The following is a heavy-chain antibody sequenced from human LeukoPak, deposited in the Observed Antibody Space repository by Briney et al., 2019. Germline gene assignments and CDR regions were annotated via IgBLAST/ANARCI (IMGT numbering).Heavy chain of an antibody. CDR2: ISGSGGST. D-gene: IGHD2-21*02. Sequence: GGSLRLSCAASEFTFSSYAMSWVRQAPGKGLEWVSAISGSGGSTYYVGSVKGRFTISRDNSKNTLYLKMNSLRAEDTAVYYCAKDQIGYCGGDCYSVYFQHWGQGTLVTVSS. J-gene: IGHJ1*01. V-gene: IGHV3-23*02. CDR1: EFTFSSYA. CDR3: AKDQIGYCGGDCYSVYFQH.